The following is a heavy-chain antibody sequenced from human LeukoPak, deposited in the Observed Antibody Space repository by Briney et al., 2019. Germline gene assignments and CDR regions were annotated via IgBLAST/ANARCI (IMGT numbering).Heavy chain of an antibody. J-gene: IGHJ4*02. CDR2: IIPILGIA. CDR1: GGTFSSYT. V-gene: IGHV1-69*10. D-gene: IGHD3-10*01. CDR3: ARRSGSYMRDY. Sequence: GASVKVSCTASGGTFSSYTISWVRQAPGQGLEWMGGIIPILGIANYAQKFQGRVTITADKSTSTAYMELSSLRSEDTAVYYCARRSGSYMRDYWGQGTLVTVSS.